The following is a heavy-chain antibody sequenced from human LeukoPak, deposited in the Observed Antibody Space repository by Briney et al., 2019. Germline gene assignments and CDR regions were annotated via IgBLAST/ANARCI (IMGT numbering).Heavy chain of an antibody. CDR3: AMLAVAGMRAFDY. D-gene: IGHD6-19*01. CDR1: GGSISSSSYY. Sequence: PSETLSLTCTVSGGSISSSSYYWGWIRQPPGKGLEWIGSIYYSGSTYYNPSLKSRVTISVDTSKNQFSLKLSSVTAADTAVYYCAMLAVAGMRAFDYWGQGTLVTVSS. J-gene: IGHJ4*02. CDR2: IYYSGST. V-gene: IGHV4-39*07.